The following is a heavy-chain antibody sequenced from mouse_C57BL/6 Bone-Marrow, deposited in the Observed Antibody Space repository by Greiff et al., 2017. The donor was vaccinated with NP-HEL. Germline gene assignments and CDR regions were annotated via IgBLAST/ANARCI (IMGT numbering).Heavy chain of an antibody. Sequence: VQLVESGPGLVQPSQSLSITCTVSGFSLTSYGVHWVRQSPGKGLEWLGVIWSGGSTDSTAAFISRLSISKDNSKSQVFFKMNSLQADDTAIYYCARTPHYYGSRGDDYAMDYWGQGTSVTVSS. CDR3: ARTPHYYGSRGDDYAMDY. J-gene: IGHJ4*01. D-gene: IGHD1-1*01. CDR1: GFSLTSYG. CDR2: IWSGGST. V-gene: IGHV2-2*01.